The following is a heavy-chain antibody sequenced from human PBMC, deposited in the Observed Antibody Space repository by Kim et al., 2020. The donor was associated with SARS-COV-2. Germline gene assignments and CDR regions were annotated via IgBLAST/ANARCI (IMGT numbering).Heavy chain of an antibody. V-gene: IGHV1-24*01. Sequence: QKFQGRVTMTEDTSTDTAYMELSSLRSEDTAVYYCATGGQGDYYYGMDVWGQGTTVTVSS. CDR3: ATGGQGDYYYGMDV. J-gene: IGHJ6*02.